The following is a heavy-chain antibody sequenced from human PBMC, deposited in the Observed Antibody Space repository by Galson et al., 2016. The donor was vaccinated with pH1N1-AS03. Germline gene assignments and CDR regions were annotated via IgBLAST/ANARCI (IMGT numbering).Heavy chain of an antibody. Sequence: SVKVSCKASGYTFTGNYLHWVRQAPGQGLEWVGWINPNSGDTSYAQTFQGRVTMTRDTSISEGFLELSRLRADDTAVFYCARVRVGIARVESSAFGLWGKGTMVTVAS. D-gene: IGHD2-15*01. CDR3: ARVRVGIARVESSAFGL. CDR2: INPNSGDT. V-gene: IGHV1-2*02. J-gene: IGHJ3*01. CDR1: GYTFTGNY.